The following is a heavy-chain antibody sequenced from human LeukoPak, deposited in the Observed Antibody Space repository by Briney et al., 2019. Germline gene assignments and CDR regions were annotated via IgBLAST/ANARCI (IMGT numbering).Heavy chain of an antibody. CDR2: INHSGST. J-gene: IGHJ6*03. CDR3: GRVYGSGSYYNGYYYYYMDV. V-gene: IGHV4-34*01. CDR1: GGSFSGYY. Sequence: SETLSLTCAVYGGSFSGYYWNWIRQPPGKGLEWIGEINHSGSTNYNPSLMSGGTISVDTSKNQFSLKLSSVTAADTAVYYCGRVYGSGSYYNGYYYYYMDVWGKGTTVTISS. D-gene: IGHD3-10*01.